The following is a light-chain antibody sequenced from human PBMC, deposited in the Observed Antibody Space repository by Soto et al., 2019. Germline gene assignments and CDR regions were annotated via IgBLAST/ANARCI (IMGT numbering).Light chain of an antibody. CDR3: QQYNNWPRT. CDR2: GAS. J-gene: IGKJ1*01. Sequence: EIVMPQSPATLSVSPGERATLSCRASQSVSSNLAWYQQKPGQAPRLLIYGASTRATGIPDRFSGSGSGTEFTLTISSLQSEDFAVYYCQQYNNWPRTFGQGTKVEIK. CDR1: QSVSSN. V-gene: IGKV3-15*01.